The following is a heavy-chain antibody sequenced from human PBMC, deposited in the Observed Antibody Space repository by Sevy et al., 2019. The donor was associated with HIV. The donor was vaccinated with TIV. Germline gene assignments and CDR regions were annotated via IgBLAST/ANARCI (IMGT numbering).Heavy chain of an antibody. CDR1: GGSFSGYY. J-gene: IGHJ4*02. D-gene: IGHD5-12*01. CDR2: INHSGST. Sequence: SETLSLTCAVYGGSFSGYYWSWIRQPPGKGLEWIGEINHSGSTNYNPSLKSRVTISVDTSKNQFSLKLSSVTAADTAVYYCARGQVWWLRRGYFDYWGRGTLVTVSS. CDR3: ARGQVWWLRRGYFDY. V-gene: IGHV4-34*01.